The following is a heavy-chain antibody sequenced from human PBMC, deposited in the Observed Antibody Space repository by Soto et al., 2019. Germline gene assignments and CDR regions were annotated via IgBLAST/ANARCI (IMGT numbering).Heavy chain of an antibody. CDR3: AREGLGGYYDFWSGYSNWFDP. CDR1: GGTFSSYT. CDR2: IIPILGIA. V-gene: IGHV1-69*04. Sequence: GASVKVSCKSSGGTFSSYTISWVRQAPGQGLEWMGRIIPILGIANYAQKFQGRVTITADKSTSTAYMELRSLRSEDTAVYYCAREGLGGYYDFWSGYSNWFDPWGQGTLVTVSS. J-gene: IGHJ5*02. D-gene: IGHD3-3*01.